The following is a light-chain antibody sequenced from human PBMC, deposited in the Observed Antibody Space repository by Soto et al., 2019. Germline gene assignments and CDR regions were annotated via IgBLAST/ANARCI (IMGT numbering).Light chain of an antibody. J-gene: IGKJ2*01. CDR2: GAS. CDR1: QSVSSSY. CDR3: QQYGSSPHT. V-gene: IGKV3-20*01. Sequence: EIVLTQSPGTLYFSPGERATLSCRASQSVSSSYLAWYQHKPRQAPRLLIYGASSRATGIADRFSGSGSGTDFTLTISRLEPEDFAVYYCQQYGSSPHTFGQGTKLEIK.